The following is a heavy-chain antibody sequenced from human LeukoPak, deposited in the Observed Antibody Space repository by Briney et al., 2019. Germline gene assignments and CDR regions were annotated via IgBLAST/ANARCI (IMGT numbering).Heavy chain of an antibody. CDR2: MNPNSGNT. CDR1: GYTFTSYD. D-gene: IGHD2-2*01. Sequence: ASVKVSCRASGYTFTSYDINWVRQATGQGLEWMGWMNPNSGNTGYAQKFQGRVTITRNTFISTAYMELSSLRSEDTAVYYCARQVPAARRYYYYMDVWGKGTTVTVSS. V-gene: IGHV1-8*03. J-gene: IGHJ6*03. CDR3: ARQVPAARRYYYYMDV.